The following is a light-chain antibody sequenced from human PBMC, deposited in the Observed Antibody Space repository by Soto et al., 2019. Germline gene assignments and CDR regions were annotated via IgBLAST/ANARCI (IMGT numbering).Light chain of an antibody. Sequence: EFVLTPPPGTLSLSPGDRATLSCRASQSVSSSYLAWYQQKPGQALGLLIYGASRRATGIPDRYGGSGSGNDCTPTLSRLEREAVAVYYCDQYGRSRWTFGQGTRVDIK. CDR3: DQYGRSRWT. CDR2: GAS. V-gene: IGKV3-20*01. CDR1: QSVSSSY. J-gene: IGKJ1*01.